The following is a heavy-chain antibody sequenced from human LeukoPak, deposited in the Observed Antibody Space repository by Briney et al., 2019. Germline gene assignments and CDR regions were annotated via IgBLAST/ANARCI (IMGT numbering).Heavy chain of an antibody. CDR3: AKGSYVEHGWFDP. V-gene: IGHV3-9*01. Sequence: GRSLRLSCAASGFTFDDYAMHWVRQAPGKGLEWVSGISWNSGSIGYADSVKGRFTISRDNAKNSLYLQMNSLRAEDTALYYCAKGSYVEHGWFDPWGQGTLVTVSS. D-gene: IGHD1-26*01. CDR1: GFTFDDYA. J-gene: IGHJ5*02. CDR2: ISWNSGSI.